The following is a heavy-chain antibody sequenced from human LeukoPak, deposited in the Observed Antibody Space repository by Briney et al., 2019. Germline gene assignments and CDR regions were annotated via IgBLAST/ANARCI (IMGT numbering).Heavy chain of an antibody. Sequence: GSSVKVSCKASGGTFSSYAISWVRQAPGQGLEWMGGVIPIFGTANYAQKFQGRVTITTDESTSTAYMELSSLRSEDTAVYYCARVYSGYGGMGFTETYYYYGMDVWGQGTTVTVSS. V-gene: IGHV1-69*05. CDR2: VIPIFGTA. J-gene: IGHJ6*02. D-gene: IGHD5-12*01. CDR3: ARVYSGYGGMGFTETYYYYGMDV. CDR1: GGTFSSYA.